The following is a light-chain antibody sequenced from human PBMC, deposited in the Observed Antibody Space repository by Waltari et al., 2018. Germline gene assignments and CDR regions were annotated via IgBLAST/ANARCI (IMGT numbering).Light chain of an antibody. Sequence: QSALTQPASVSASPGQSITISCPGTRSDFGGYNFVSWYQPDPGKAPTLIIYEVYNPPSGVSNRFSGSKSGNRASLTISGLQTEDEADYYCSSYTSRGTLVFGGGTKLTVL. V-gene: IGLV2-14*01. CDR2: EVY. CDR1: RSDFGGYNF. CDR3: SSYTSRGTLV. J-gene: IGLJ2*01.